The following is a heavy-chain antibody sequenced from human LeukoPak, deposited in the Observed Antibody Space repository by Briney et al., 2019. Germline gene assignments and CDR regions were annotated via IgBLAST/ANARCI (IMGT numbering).Heavy chain of an antibody. CDR3: ARADSTDAFDI. CDR1: GFTFSSYA. V-gene: IGHV3-23*01. CDR2: ITNTGGDT. Sequence: PGGSLRLSCAASGFTFSSYAMSWVRQAPGKGLEWVSSITNTGGDTYYADSVKGRFTISRDNSKSTLFLQMNSLRADDTAVYYCARADSTDAFDIWGQGTMVTVSS. J-gene: IGHJ3*02.